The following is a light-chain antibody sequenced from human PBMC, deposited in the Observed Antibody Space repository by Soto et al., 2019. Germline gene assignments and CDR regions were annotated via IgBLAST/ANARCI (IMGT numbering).Light chain of an antibody. Sequence: QSALTQPPSASGSPGQSVTISCTGTSSDVGGYNYVSWYQQHPGKAPKLMIYEVTKRPSGVPDRFSGSKSGNTASLTVSGLQAEDEADYFCCSHAGDNTYVFGTGTKGTV. CDR1: SSDVGGYNY. J-gene: IGLJ1*01. CDR2: EVT. V-gene: IGLV2-8*01. CDR3: CSHAGDNTYV.